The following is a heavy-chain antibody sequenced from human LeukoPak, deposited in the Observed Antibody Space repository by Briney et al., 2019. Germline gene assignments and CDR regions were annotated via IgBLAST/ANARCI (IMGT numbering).Heavy chain of an antibody. Sequence: GASVTVSCTTSGYTFTDYYIHWVRQAPGQGLEWMGWINTNTGNPTYAQGFTGRFVFSLDTSVSTAYLQISSLKAEDTAVYYCARDGIGIAVAANLIPFDYWGQGTLVTVSS. V-gene: IGHV7-4-1*02. CDR1: GYTFTDYY. CDR3: ARDGIGIAVAANLIPFDY. CDR2: INTNTGNP. J-gene: IGHJ4*02. D-gene: IGHD6-19*01.